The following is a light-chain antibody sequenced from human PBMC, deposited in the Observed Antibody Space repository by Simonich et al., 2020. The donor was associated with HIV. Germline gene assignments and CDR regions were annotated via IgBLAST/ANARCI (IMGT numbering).Light chain of an antibody. CDR3: SSYTSSSTLV. V-gene: IGLV2-14*03. Sequence: QSALTQPASVSGSPGQSITISCTGTISDVGGYNYVSWSQKHPGKAPKFMIYDVSYRPSGVSNRFSGAKSGNTASLTISGLQTEDEADYYCSSYTSSSTLVFGGGTKLTVL. CDR2: DVS. CDR1: ISDVGGYNY. J-gene: IGLJ2*01.